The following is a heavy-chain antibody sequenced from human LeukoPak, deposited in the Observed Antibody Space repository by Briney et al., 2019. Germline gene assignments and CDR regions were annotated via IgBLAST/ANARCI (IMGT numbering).Heavy chain of an antibody. CDR2: ISSSSSYI. CDR1: GFTFSSCS. CDR3: AREGPYDILTGYLYYFDY. V-gene: IGHV3-21*01. J-gene: IGHJ4*02. D-gene: IGHD3-9*01. Sequence: TGGSLRLSCAASGFTFSSCSMNWVRQAPGKGLEWVSSISSSSSYIYYADSVKGRFTISRDNAKNSLYLQMNSLRAEDTAVYYCAREGPYDILTGYLYYFDYWGQGTLVTVSS.